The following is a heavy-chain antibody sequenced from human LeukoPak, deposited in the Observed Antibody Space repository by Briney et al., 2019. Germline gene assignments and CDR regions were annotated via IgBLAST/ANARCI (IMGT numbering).Heavy chain of an antibody. CDR1: GGTFSSYA. Sequence: GASVKVSCKASGGTFSSYAISWERQAPGQGLEWMGRIIPILGIANYAQKFQGRVTITADKSTSTAYMELSSLRSEDTAVYYCARGPLRKNYYYYGMDVWGQGTTVTVSS. D-gene: IGHD5-12*01. CDR3: ARGPLRKNYYYYGMDV. V-gene: IGHV1-69*04. J-gene: IGHJ6*02. CDR2: IIPILGIA.